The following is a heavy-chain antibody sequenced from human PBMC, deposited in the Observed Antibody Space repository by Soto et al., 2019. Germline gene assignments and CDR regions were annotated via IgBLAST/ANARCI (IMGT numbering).Heavy chain of an antibody. D-gene: IGHD2-15*01. V-gene: IGHV1-2*04. J-gene: IGHJ3*02. CDR3: ARDRCSGGSCYGLGAFDI. CDR1: GYTFTGYY. CDR2: INPNSGGT. Sequence: GASVKVSCKASGYTFTGYYMHWVRQAPGQGLEWMGWINPNSGGTNYAQKFQGWVTMTRYTSISTAYMELSRPRSDDTAVYYCARDRCSGGSCYGLGAFDIWGQGTMVTVSS.